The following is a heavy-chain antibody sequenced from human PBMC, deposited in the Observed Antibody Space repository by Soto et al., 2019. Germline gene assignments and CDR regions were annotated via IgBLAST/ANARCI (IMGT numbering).Heavy chain of an antibody. J-gene: IGHJ4*02. D-gene: IGHD2-15*01. CDR2: IKQDGSEK. CDR3: ASGEGYCSGGSCQGYFDY. CDR1: GFTFSSYW. V-gene: IGHV3-7*01. Sequence: GGSLRLSCAASGFTFSSYWMSWVRRAPGKGLEWVANIKQDGSEKYYVDSVKGRFTISRDNAKNSLYLQMNSLRAEDTAVYYCASGEGYCSGGSCQGYFDYWGQGTLVTVSS.